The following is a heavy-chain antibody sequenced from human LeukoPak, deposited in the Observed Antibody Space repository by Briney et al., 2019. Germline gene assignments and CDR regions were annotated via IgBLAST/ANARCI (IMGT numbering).Heavy chain of an antibody. CDR3: ARTRYYYNSRSYGAPYYFDY. CDR2: VYYSGRT. D-gene: IGHD3-10*01. V-gene: IGHV4-39*01. Sequence: SSETLSLTCAVSGVSISSNSYYWGWIRQPPGKGLVWIACVYYSGRTYYHPSLKSQLTISVDTSKNQFSLKLSSVTAADTAVYYCARTRYYYNSRSYGAPYYFDYWGQGTLVTVSS. J-gene: IGHJ4*02. CDR1: GVSISSNSYY.